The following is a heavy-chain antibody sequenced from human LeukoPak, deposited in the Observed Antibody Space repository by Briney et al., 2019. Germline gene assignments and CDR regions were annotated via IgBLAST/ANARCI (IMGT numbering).Heavy chain of an antibody. V-gene: IGHV4-39*07. CDR2: IYETGST. J-gene: IGHJ5*02. Sequence: SETLFLTCSVSGGSLSSSSYYWGWIRQPPGRGLEWIGNIYETGSTNYNPSLKSRVTISVDTSKNQFSLKLSSVTAADTAVYYCARDFWSGGNWFDPWGQGTLVTVSS. CDR1: GGSLSSSSYY. D-gene: IGHD3-3*01. CDR3: ARDFWSGGNWFDP.